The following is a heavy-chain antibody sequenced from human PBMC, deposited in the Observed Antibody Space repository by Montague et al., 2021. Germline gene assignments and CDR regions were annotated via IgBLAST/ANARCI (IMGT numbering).Heavy chain of an antibody. CDR2: VNYNGGT. Sequence: SETLSLTCNVSGYSITSGYYWGWIRQYPARGLEWIGSVNYNGGTSYSQSLKRRVTISVDTSKNQVSLRLNSVIAADTSLYYCARIGGGDYSVSWGQGILVTVSP. V-gene: IGHV4-38-2*02. CDR3: ARIGGGDYSVS. CDR1: GYSITSGYY. D-gene: IGHD3-16*01. J-gene: IGHJ4*02.